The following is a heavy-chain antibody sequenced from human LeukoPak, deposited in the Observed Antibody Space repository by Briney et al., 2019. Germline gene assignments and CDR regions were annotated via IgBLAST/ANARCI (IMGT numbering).Heavy chain of an antibody. CDR3: ARDNSVGDYAWWFDP. V-gene: IGHV1-46*01. Sequence: EASVKVSCKASGYTFTSYFIHWVRQAPGQGLEWMGIINPSGGSTNYAQKFQGRVTMTRDTSTSTVYMELSSLRSEDTAVYYCARDNSVGDYAWWFDPWGQGTLVTVSS. CDR2: INPSGGST. J-gene: IGHJ5*02. D-gene: IGHD1-26*01. CDR1: GYTFTSYF.